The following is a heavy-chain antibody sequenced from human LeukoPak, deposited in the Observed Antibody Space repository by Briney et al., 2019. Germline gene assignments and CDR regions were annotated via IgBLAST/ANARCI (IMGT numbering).Heavy chain of an antibody. CDR2: IYYSGST. J-gene: IGHJ4*02. Sequence: SETLSLTCTVSGGSISGYYWSWIRQPPGKGLEWIGYIYYSGSTSYKPSLKSRVTISVDTSKNQFSLKLSSVTAADTALYYCAIRFGRLEAGGTPFDSWGQGTLVTVSS. D-gene: IGHD6-13*01. CDR3: AIRFGRLEAGGTPFDS. V-gene: IGHV4-59*01. CDR1: GGSISGYY.